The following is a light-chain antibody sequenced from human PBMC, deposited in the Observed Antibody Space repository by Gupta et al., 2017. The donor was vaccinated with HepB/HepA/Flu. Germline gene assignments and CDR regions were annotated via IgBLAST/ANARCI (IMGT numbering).Light chain of an antibody. Sequence: EIVMTQSPVTLSVSVGERATLSCRASQRISYDLDWYQQKPGQAPRILIYGASTRANGIPDRFRGSGYGTDFTLTSTRRQSDDFANYYVQQDNLTVTFGQGTQVDIK. CDR1: QRISYD. CDR3: QQDNLTVT. CDR2: GAS. J-gene: IGKJ1*01. V-gene: IGKV3-15*01.